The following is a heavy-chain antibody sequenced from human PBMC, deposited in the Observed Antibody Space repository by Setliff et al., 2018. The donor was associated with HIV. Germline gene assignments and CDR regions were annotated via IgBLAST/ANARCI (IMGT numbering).Heavy chain of an antibody. CDR3: VRDPIEGSPDYFDY. J-gene: IGHJ4*02. D-gene: IGHD1-26*01. Sequence: QPGGSLRLSCVASGFTFREKAMTWVRQPPGKGLEWISGISGRGSSTYYADAARGRFTISRDNSRDTVFLEMTSLSPEDTAVYYCVRDPIEGSPDYFDYWGQGALVTVSS. V-gene: IGHV3-23*01. CDR1: GFTFREKA. CDR2: ISGRGSST.